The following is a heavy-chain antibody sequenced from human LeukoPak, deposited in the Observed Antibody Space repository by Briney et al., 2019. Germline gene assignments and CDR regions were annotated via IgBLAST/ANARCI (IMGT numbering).Heavy chain of an antibody. CDR1: GGSFSGYY. CDR2: INHSGST. V-gene: IGHV4-34*01. Sequence: PSETLSLTCAVYGGSFSGYYWSWIRQPPGKGLEWIGEINHSGSTNYNPSLKSRVTISVDTPKNQFSLKLSSVTAADTAVYYCARGPYYADTPGAFDIWGQGTMVTVSS. CDR3: ARGPYYADTPGAFDI. J-gene: IGHJ3*02. D-gene: IGHD2/OR15-2a*01.